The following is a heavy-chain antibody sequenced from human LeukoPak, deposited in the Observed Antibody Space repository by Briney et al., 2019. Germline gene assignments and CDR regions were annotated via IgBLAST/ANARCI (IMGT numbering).Heavy chain of an antibody. J-gene: IGHJ4*02. CDR2: ISSSSSYI. CDR1: GFTFSTFW. Sequence: PGGSLRLSCAASGFTFSTFWMSWVRQAPGKGLEWVSSISSSSSYIYSADSVKGRFTISRDNARNSLYLRMNSLRAEDTAVYYCARDPGAYSSSPIDYWGQGTLVTVSS. CDR3: ARDPGAYSSSPIDY. D-gene: IGHD6-6*01. V-gene: IGHV3-21*01.